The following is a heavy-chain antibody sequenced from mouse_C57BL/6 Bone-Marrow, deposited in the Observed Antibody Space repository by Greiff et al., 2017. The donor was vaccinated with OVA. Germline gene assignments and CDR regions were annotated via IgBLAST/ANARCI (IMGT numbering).Heavy chain of an antibody. CDR2: ISNGGGST. CDR1: GFTFSDYY. Sequence: EVQRVESGGGLVKPGGSLKLSCAASGFTFSDYYMYWVRQTPEKRLEWVAYISNGGGSTYYPDTVKGRFTISRDNAKNTLYLQMSRLKSEDTAMYYCARHTTFFDYWGQGATLTVSS. CDR3: ARHTTFFDY. V-gene: IGHV5-12*01. J-gene: IGHJ2*01. D-gene: IGHD1-1*01.